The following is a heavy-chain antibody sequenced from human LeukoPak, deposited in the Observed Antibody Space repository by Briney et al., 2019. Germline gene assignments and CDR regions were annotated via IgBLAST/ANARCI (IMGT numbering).Heavy chain of an antibody. J-gene: IGHJ4*02. D-gene: IGHD3-22*01. CDR2: INHSGST. CDR3: AGAWGNHYYDSSGQMSRDLYFDY. CDR1: GGSFSDYY. Sequence: SETLSLTCAVYGGSFSDYYWIWVRQPPGKGLEWIGDINHSGSTNYNPSLESRVTISVDTSKNQFSLKLNSVTAADTAVYYCAGAWGNHYYDSSGQMSRDLYFDYWGQGTLVTVSS. V-gene: IGHV4-34*01.